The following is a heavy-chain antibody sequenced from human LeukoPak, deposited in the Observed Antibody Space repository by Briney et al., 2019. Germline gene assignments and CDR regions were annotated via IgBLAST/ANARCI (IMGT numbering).Heavy chain of an antibody. Sequence: GGTLRLSCAASGFTFSSYGMSWVRQAPGKGLEWVSAISGSGGSTYYADSVKGRFTISRDNSKNTLYLQMNSLRAEDTAVYYCAKDEVVVVAATPCWAFDIWGQGTMVTVSS. CDR1: GFTFSSYG. CDR2: ISGSGGST. CDR3: AKDEVVVVAATPCWAFDI. V-gene: IGHV3-23*01. J-gene: IGHJ3*02. D-gene: IGHD2-15*01.